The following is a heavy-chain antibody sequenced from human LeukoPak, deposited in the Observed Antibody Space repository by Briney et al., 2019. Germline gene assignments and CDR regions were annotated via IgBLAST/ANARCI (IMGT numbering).Heavy chain of an antibody. CDR1: GFTFSNYW. CDR3: ARGRLAAVGTDFDY. J-gene: IGHJ4*02. V-gene: IGHV3-7*01. D-gene: IGHD6-13*01. Sequence: GGSLRLSCAASGFTFSNYWMSWVRQAPGKGLGWVANIKQDGSEKYYVDSVKGRFTISRDNAKNSLYLQMNSLRAEDTAVYYCARGRLAAVGTDFDYWGQGTLVTVSS. CDR2: IKQDGSEK.